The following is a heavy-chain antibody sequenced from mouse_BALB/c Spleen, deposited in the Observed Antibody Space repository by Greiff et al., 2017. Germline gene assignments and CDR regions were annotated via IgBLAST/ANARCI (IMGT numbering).Heavy chain of an antibody. J-gene: IGHJ3*01. CDR3: ASYYDYDGPFAY. CDR2: ISYDGSN. CDR1: GYSITSGYY. V-gene: IGHV3-6*02. D-gene: IGHD2-4*01. Sequence: VQLKQSGPGLVKPSQSLSLTCSVTGYSITSGYYWNWIRQFPGNKLEWMGYISYDGSNNYNPSLKNRISITRDTSKNQFFLKLNSVTTEDTATYYCASYYDYDGPFAYWGQGTLVTVSA.